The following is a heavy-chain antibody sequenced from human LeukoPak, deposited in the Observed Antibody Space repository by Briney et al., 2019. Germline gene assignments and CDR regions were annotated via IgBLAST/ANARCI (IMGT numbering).Heavy chain of an antibody. CDR3: ARAAFVYYFDY. D-gene: IGHD3-10*01. CDR2: INLDGSGT. V-gene: IGHV3-7*01. J-gene: IGHJ4*02. CDR1: GFTFSSYW. Sequence: PGGSLRLSCTASGFTFSSYWMTWVRQTPEKGLEWVAQINLDGSGTNHVDSVKGRFTISRDNAKNSLYLQMNSLRAEDTAVYYCARAAFVYYFDYWGQGTLVTVSS.